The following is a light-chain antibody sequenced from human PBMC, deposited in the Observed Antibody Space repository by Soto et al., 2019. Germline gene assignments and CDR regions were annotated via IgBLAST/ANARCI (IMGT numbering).Light chain of an antibody. Sequence: QSALTQPASVSGSPGQSITISCTGTSSDVGDYNFVSWYQQHPGKAPKLMIYDVSNRPSRVSNRFSGSKSGNTASLTISGLQAEDEADYYCSSYTSSTTRVIFGGGTKLTVL. CDR1: SSDVGDYNF. CDR2: DVS. CDR3: SSYTSSTTRVI. J-gene: IGLJ2*01. V-gene: IGLV2-14*01.